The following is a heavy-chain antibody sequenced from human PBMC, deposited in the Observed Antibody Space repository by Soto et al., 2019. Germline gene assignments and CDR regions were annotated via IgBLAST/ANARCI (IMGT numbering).Heavy chain of an antibody. CDR2: IHPSGST. CDR3: AREGYCSSTSCYTGYFDL. J-gene: IGHJ2*01. Sequence: PSETLSLTCTVSGGSISSYYWSWIRQPAGKGLEWIGRIHPSGSTNYNPSLKSRVTMSVDTSKIQFALKLSSVTAADTAVYYCAREGYCSSTSCYTGYFDLWGRGTLVTVSS. CDR1: GGSISSYY. V-gene: IGHV4-4*07. D-gene: IGHD2-2*02.